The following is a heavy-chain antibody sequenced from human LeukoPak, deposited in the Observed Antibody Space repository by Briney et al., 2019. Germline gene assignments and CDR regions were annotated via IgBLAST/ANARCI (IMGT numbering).Heavy chain of an antibody. CDR3: AREGGTVVVGRFDY. V-gene: IGHV3-30*02. Sequence: GGSLRLSCAASGIDFRASGMHWARQAPGMGLEWVTFIQTDGSDKYYAASVAGRFTISRDNSKNTVYLHMNSLRPDDTALYYCAREGGTVVVGRFDYWGQGTLVTVSS. J-gene: IGHJ4*02. CDR2: IQTDGSDK. CDR1: GIDFRASG. D-gene: IGHD2-2*01.